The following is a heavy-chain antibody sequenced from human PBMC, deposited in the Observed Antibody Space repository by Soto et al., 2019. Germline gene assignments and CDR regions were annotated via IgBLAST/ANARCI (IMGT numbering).Heavy chain of an antibody. D-gene: IGHD3-10*01. Sequence: QITLRESGPTLVKPTQTLTLTCAVSGSSLSTSGVGVGWIRQPPGKALEWLALIYWDDDKRYSPSLTNRLTITKDTSKNQVVLTMTNIDPVDTATYYCAHIRVVTYYGSGWFDPWGQGTLVTVSS. CDR3: AHIRVVTYYGSGWFDP. CDR1: GSSLSTSGVG. J-gene: IGHJ5*02. V-gene: IGHV2-5*02. CDR2: IYWDDDK.